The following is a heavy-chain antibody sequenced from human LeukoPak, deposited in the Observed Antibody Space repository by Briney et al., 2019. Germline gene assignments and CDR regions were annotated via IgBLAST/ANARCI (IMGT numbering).Heavy chain of an antibody. CDR1: GGSISSYY. Sequence: SETLSLTCTVSGGSISSYYWSWIRQPAGKGLEWIGRIYTSGSTNYNPSLKSRVTISVDKSKNQFSLRLSSVTAADTAVYYCAREAYYDSSGFYQRFFDYWGQGTLVTVSS. V-gene: IGHV4-4*07. J-gene: IGHJ4*02. CDR2: IYTSGST. CDR3: AREAYYDSSGFYQRFFDY. D-gene: IGHD3-22*01.